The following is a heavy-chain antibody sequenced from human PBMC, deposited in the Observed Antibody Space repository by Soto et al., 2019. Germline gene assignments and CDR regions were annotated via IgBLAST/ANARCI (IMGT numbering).Heavy chain of an antibody. CDR2: IYYSGST. CDR3: ARGSVVVPAAIQPSRYSFDY. V-gene: IGHV4-31*03. Sequence: PSETLSLTCTVSGGSINSGGYYWIWIRQHPGKGLEWIGYIYYSGSTYYNPSLKSRVTISVDTSKNQFSLKLSSVTAADTAVYYCARGSVVVPAAIQPSRYSFDYWGQGTRVTVS. CDR1: GGSINSGGYY. J-gene: IGHJ4*02. D-gene: IGHD2-2*01.